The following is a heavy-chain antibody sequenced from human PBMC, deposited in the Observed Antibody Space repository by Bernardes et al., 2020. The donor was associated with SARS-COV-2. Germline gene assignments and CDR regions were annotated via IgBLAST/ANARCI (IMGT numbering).Heavy chain of an antibody. Sequence: SETLSLTCAVSGDSITSYYWSWIRQFPGKGLDWIGYIHDSGSTDHNPSLKTRVTISLDTSKSQVSLKLTSVTTADTAVYFCAGAPYSSSWYHFWGQGTLVTVSS. CDR1: GDSITSYY. CDR2: IHDSGST. J-gene: IGHJ4*02. CDR3: AGAPYSSSWYHF. D-gene: IGHD6-13*01. V-gene: IGHV4-59*01.